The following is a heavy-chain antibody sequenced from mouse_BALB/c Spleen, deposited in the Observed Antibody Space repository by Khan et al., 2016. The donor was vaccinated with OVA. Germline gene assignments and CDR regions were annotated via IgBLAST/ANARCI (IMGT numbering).Heavy chain of an antibody. CDR1: GYTFTNHH. V-gene: IGHV1S45*01. CDR3: ARSGGYDAMDY. CDR2: INHYNDYT. D-gene: IGHD1-1*02. J-gene: IGHJ4*01. Sequence: QLEESGAELVRPGASVKISCKAFGYTFTNHHMNWVKQRPGQGLDWIGYINHYNDYTSYNQKFKGRATLTVDKSSSTAYMDLSSLTSEDSAVSYCARSGGYDAMDYWGQGTSVTVSS.